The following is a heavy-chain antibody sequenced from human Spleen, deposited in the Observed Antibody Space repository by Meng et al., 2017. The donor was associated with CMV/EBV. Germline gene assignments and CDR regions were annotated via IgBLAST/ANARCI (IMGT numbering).Heavy chain of an antibody. CDR1: GFTSSSYA. D-gene: IGHD3-9*01. J-gene: IGHJ6*02. Sequence: GGSLRLSCAASGFTSSSYAMHWVRQAPGKGPEWVAFISDDVRNKYYADSVEGRFTVTRDNSKNTLYLQMNSLRGEDTAVYYCARDGSYYDILTGSEKVFGYYNYAMDVWGQGTTVTVSS. CDR2: ISDDVRNK. V-gene: IGHV3-30*04. CDR3: ARDGSYYDILTGSEKVFGYYNYAMDV.